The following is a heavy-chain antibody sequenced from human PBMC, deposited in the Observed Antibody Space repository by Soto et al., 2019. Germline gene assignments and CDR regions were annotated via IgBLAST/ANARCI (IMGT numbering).Heavy chain of an antibody. V-gene: IGHV1-18*01. J-gene: IGHJ4*02. D-gene: IGHD1-26*01. CDR1: GYTFSNYG. CDR2: VSAYNRNT. CDR3: ARERRWEPLLY. Sequence: QVQLVQSEPEVKKPGASVKVSCKGSGYTFSNYGVTWVRQAPGQGLERLGWVSAYNRNTDYAQKFEDRATMTIDTSPNTAYLDLRGLTPDDTAVYYCARERRWEPLLYWGQGTL.